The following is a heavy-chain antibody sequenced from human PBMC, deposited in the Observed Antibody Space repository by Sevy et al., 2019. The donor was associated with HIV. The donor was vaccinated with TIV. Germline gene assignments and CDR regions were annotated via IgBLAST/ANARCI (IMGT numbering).Heavy chain of an antibody. V-gene: IGHV3-21*06. D-gene: IGHD6-19*01. J-gene: IGHJ4*02. CDR3: ATSSGWALDY. CDR1: GINFKTYK. CDR2: ISFSGNYI. Sequence: GGSLRLSCVASGINFKTYKINWVRQTPGKGLEWVSSISFSGNYIYYADFAKGRFTISRDNARNSLSLQMISLTAEDTAVYYCATSSGWALDYWGQGTLVTVSS.